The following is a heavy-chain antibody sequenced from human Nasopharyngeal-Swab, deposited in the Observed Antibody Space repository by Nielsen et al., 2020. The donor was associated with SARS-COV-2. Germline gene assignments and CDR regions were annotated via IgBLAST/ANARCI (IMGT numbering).Heavy chain of an antibody. V-gene: IGHV3-23*01. D-gene: IGHD2-2*01. CDR2: IRGSGGYT. Sequence: GGSLRLSCAASGLTLSNYAMAWVRQAPGKGLEWVSSIRGSGGYTYYADSVKGRFTIARDNAKNSLYLQMSSLRPEDTAIYYCVKDIGSSTTFTFDYWGQGTLVTVSS. CDR3: VKDIGSSTTFTFDY. CDR1: GLTLSNYA. J-gene: IGHJ4*02.